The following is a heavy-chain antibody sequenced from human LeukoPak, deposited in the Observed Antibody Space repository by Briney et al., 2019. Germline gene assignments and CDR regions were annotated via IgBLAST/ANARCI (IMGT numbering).Heavy chain of an antibody. Sequence: QPGGSLRLSCAASEFTFSSYAMSWVRQAPGKGLEWVSAISGSGDRTDYADSVKGRFTISRDNSKNTLYLQMNSLRAEDTAVYYCAKDLQSSGYDFYYYYGMDVWGQGTTVTVSS. V-gene: IGHV3-23*01. CDR2: ISGSGDRT. D-gene: IGHD5-12*01. CDR3: AKDLQSSGYDFYYYYGMDV. J-gene: IGHJ6*02. CDR1: EFTFSSYA.